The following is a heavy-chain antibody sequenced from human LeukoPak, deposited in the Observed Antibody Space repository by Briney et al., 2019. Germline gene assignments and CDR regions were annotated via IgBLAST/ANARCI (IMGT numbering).Heavy chain of an antibody. CDR3: ARVLTMIVVVPGY. D-gene: IGHD3-22*01. CDR2: IWYDGSNK. Sequence: GGSLRLSCAASGFSFSSYGMHWVREAPGKGLEWVAVIWYDGSNKYYADSVKGRFTISRDNSKNTLYLQMNSLRAEDTAVYYCARVLTMIVVVPGYWGQGTLVTVSS. J-gene: IGHJ4*02. V-gene: IGHV3-33*01. CDR1: GFSFSSYG.